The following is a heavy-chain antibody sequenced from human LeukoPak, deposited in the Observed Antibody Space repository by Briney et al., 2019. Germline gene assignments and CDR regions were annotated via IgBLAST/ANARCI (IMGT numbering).Heavy chain of an antibody. CDR3: ARGGYSSGWANFDY. D-gene: IGHD6-19*01. J-gene: IGHJ4*02. CDR2: IYSGGST. Sequence: GGSLRLSCAASGFTFSSYSMIWVRQAPGKGLEWVSVIYSGGSTYYADSVKGRFTISRDNSKNTLYLQMNSLRAEDTAVYYCARGGYSSGWANFDYWGQGTLVTVSS. CDR1: GFTFSSYS. V-gene: IGHV3-66*01.